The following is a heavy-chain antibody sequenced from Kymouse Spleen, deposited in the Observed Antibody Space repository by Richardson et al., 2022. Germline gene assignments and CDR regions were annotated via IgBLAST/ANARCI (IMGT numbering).Heavy chain of an antibody. CDR1: GFTFSSYG. CDR2: ISYDGSNK. V-gene: IGHV3-30*18. CDR3: AKAVAGDY. D-gene: IGHD6-19*01. J-gene: IGHJ4*02. Sequence: QVQLVESGGGVVQPGRSLRLSCAASGFTFSSYGMHWVRQAPGKGLEWVAVISYDGSNKYYADSVKGRFTISRDNSKNTLYLQMNSLRAEDTAVYYCAKAVAGDYWGQGTLVTVSS.